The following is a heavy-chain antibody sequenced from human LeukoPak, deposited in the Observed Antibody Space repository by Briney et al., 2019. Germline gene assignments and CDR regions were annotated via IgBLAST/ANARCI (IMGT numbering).Heavy chain of an antibody. D-gene: IGHD5-24*01. CDR1: GYTFTSYY. Sequence: GASVKVSCKASGYTFTSYYMHWVRQAPGQGLEWMGIINPSGGSTSYAQKFQGRVTMTRDTSTSTVYMELSSLRSEDTAMYYCARGLRSNRGMATIFERLSGSEDYWGQGTLVTVSS. J-gene: IGHJ4*02. V-gene: IGHV1-46*01. CDR3: ARGLRSNRGMATIFERLSGSEDY. CDR2: INPSGGST.